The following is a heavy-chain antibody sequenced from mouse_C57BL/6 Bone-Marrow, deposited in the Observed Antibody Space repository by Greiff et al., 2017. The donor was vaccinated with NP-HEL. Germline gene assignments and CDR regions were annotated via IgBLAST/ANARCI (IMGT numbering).Heavy chain of an antibody. D-gene: IGHD2-4*01. V-gene: IGHV5-9*01. Sequence: EVQVVESGGGLVKPGGSLKLSCAASGFTFSSYTMSWVRQTPEKRLEWVATISGGGGNTYYPDSVKGRFTISRDNAKNTLYLQMSSLRSEDTALYYCARQGIYYDYDTFAYWGQGTLVTVSA. J-gene: IGHJ3*01. CDR2: ISGGGGNT. CDR1: GFTFSSYT. CDR3: ARQGIYYDYDTFAY.